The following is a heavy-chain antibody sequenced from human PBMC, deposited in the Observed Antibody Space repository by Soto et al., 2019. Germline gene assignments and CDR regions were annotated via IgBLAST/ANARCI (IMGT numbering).Heavy chain of an antibody. CDR1: GGSISSYY. Sequence: SETLSLTCTVSGGSISSYYWSWIRQPPGKGLEWIGYIYYSGSTNYNPSLKSRVTISVDTSKNQFSLKLSSVTAADTAGYYCARDYRGSPRGGGYYGMDVWGQGTTVTVSS. CDR3: ARDYRGSPRGGGYYGMDV. V-gene: IGHV4-59*01. J-gene: IGHJ6*02. CDR2: IYYSGST. D-gene: IGHD3-16*01.